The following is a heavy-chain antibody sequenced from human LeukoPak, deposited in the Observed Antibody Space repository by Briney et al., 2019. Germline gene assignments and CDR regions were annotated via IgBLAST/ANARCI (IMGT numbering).Heavy chain of an antibody. Sequence: GGSLSLSCAASGFTFSSYTMNWVRQAPGKGLEWVSSISSSSSYIYYADSVKGRFTISRDNAKNSLYLQMNSLRAEDTAVYYCARDIDQLWPHDAFNIWGQGTMVTVSS. J-gene: IGHJ3*02. CDR2: ISSSSSYI. D-gene: IGHD5-18*01. CDR3: ARDIDQLWPHDAFNI. CDR1: GFTFSSYT. V-gene: IGHV3-21*01.